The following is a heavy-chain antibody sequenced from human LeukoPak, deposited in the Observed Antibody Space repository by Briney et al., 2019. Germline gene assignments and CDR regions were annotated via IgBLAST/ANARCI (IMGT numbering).Heavy chain of an antibody. Sequence: AASVTVSCKASGYTFTGYYMHWVRQAPGQGLEWMGGIIPIFGTANYAQKFQGRVTITADESTSTAYMELSSLRSEDTAVYYCASSGIYGIGDYWGQGTLVTVSS. CDR3: ASSGIYGIGDY. J-gene: IGHJ4*02. V-gene: IGHV1-69*13. CDR1: GYTFTGYY. CDR2: IIPIFGTA. D-gene: IGHD2/OR15-2a*01.